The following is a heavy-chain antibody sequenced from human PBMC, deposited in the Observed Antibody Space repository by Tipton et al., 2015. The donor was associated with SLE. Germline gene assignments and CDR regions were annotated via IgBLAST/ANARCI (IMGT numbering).Heavy chain of an antibody. J-gene: IGHJ4*02. CDR3: ARTDLSGYQVY. D-gene: IGHD5-12*01. V-gene: IGHV4-38-2*01. CDR1: GYSISSGFY. CDR2: IYYSGST. Sequence: TLSLTCAVSGYSISSGFYWGWIRQPPGKGLEWIGYIYYSGSTNYNPSLKSRVTISEDMSKNQFSLKLSSVTAADTAVYYCARTDLSGYQVYWGQGTLVTVSS.